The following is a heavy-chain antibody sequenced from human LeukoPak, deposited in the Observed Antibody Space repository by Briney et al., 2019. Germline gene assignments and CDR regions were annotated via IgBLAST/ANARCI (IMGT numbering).Heavy chain of an antibody. CDR1: GFTLSSYA. J-gene: IGHJ4*02. D-gene: IGHD2/OR15-2a*01. CDR3: ARGTTYFDY. CDR2: ISGSSGNT. V-gene: IGHV3-23*01. Sequence: GGSLRLSCAASGFTLSSYAMTWVRQAPGKGLEWVSDISGSSGNTNYADSVKGRFTISRDTSKKTLSLQMNSLRAEDTAVYYCARGTTYFDYWGQGTLVTVSS.